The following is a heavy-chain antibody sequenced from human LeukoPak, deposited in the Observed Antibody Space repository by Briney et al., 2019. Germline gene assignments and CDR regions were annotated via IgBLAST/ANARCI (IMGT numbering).Heavy chain of an antibody. Sequence: PSETLSLTCTVSGGSISSYYWSWVRQPPGKGLEWVGYIYYSGSTNYNPSLKSRVTISVDTSKNQFSLKLSSVTAADTAVYYCARDMTAAYFDYWGQGTLVTVSS. D-gene: IGHD3-16*01. CDR1: GGSISSYY. J-gene: IGHJ4*02. CDR3: ARDMTAAYFDY. CDR2: IYYSGST. V-gene: IGHV4-59*01.